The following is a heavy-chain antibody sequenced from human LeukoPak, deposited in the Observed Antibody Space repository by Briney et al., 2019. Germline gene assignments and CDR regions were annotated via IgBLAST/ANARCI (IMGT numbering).Heavy chain of an antibody. V-gene: IGHV1-2*02. CDR1: GYTFTGYY. CDR2: INPNSGGT. CDR3: ARTYCGGDCSNYYYYYYMDV. Sequence: ASVKVSCKASGYTFTGYYMHWVRQAPGQGLEWMGWINPNSGGTNYAQKFQGKVTMTRDTSISTVYMELSSLTSDDTAVYFCARTYCGGDCSNYYYYYYMDVWGKGTTVTVSS. J-gene: IGHJ6*03. D-gene: IGHD2-21*02.